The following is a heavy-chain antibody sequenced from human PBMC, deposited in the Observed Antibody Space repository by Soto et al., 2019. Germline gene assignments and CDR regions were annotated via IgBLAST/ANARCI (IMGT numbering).Heavy chain of an antibody. V-gene: IGHV1-2*02. D-gene: IGHD6-19*01. CDR1: GYTFTGYY. J-gene: IGHJ6*02. CDR3: ASWGSSPYYYYGMDV. CDR2: INPNSGGT. Sequence: ASVKVSCKASGYTFTGYYMHWVRQAPGQGLEWMGWINPNSGGTNYAQKFQGRVTMTRDTPISTAYMELSRLRSDDTAVYYCASWGSSPYYYYGMDVWGQGTTVTVSS.